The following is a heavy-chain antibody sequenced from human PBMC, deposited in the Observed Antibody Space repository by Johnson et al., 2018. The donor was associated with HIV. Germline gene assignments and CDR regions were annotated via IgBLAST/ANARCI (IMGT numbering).Heavy chain of an antibody. CDR3: AKIGQWRERLDAFDV. D-gene: IGHD6-19*01. CDR1: GFTFSSYW. V-gene: IGHV3-74*01. J-gene: IGHJ3*01. Sequence: VQLVESGGGLVQPGGSLRLSCAASGFTFSSYWMHWVRQAPGKGLVWVSRINSDGSSTSSADSVKGRFTISRDNAKHKLYLQMSSLRPEDTAVYYCAKIGQWRERLDAFDVWGQGTMVTVSS. CDR2: INSDGSST.